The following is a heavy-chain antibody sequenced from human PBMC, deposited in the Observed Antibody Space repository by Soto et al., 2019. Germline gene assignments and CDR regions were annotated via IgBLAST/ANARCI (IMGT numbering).Heavy chain of an antibody. J-gene: IGHJ2*01. Sequence: ASVKVSCKASGYAYRSHPIHWMRQAPGQRLEWMGWINAGNGNTKYSQKFQGRVTITRDTSASTAYMELSSLRSEDTAVYYCARGGSLYWYFDLWGRGTLVTVSS. CDR3: ARGGSLYWYFDL. CDR1: GYAYRSHP. V-gene: IGHV1-3*01. CDR2: INAGNGNT. D-gene: IGHD1-26*01.